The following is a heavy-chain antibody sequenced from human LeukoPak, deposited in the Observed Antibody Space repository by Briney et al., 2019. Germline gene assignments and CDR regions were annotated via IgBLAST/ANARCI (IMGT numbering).Heavy chain of an antibody. Sequence: SETLSLTCTVSGGSISSSSYYWGWIRQPPGKGLEWIGSIYYSGSTYYNPSLKSRVTISVDTSKNQFSLKLSSVTAADTAVYYCARAKLTYYDFWSGWVNWFDPWGQGTLVTVSS. V-gene: IGHV4-39*07. CDR2: IYYSGST. CDR3: ARAKLTYYDFWSGWVNWFDP. D-gene: IGHD3-3*01. J-gene: IGHJ5*02. CDR1: GGSISSSSYY.